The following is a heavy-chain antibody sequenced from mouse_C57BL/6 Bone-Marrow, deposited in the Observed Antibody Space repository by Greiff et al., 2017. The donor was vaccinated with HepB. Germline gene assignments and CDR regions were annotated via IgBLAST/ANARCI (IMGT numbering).Heavy chain of an antibody. CDR1: GYTFTSYT. CDR2: INPSSGYT. D-gene: IGHD2-1*01. CDR3: ARGGNYDYAMDY. Sequence: VQLQQSGAELARPGASVKMSCKASGYTFTSYTVHWVKQRPGQGLEWIGYINPSSGYTKYNQKFKDKATLTAAKSSSTAYMQLSSLTSEDSAVYYCARGGNYDYAMDYWGQGTSVTVSS. V-gene: IGHV1-4*01. J-gene: IGHJ4*01.